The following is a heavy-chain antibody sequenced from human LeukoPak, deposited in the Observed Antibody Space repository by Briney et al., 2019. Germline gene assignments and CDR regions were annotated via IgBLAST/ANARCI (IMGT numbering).Heavy chain of an antibody. CDR2: IYSSGNT. CDR3: ARDSYGSGSYYPYYFDY. V-gene: IGHV4-4*07. J-gene: IGHJ4*02. D-gene: IGHD3-10*01. Sequence: SETLSLTCTVSGGSISNYYWNWIRQPAGEGLEWIGRIYSSGNTNYNPSLKSRVTISVDKSRNQFSLKLTSVTAADTAVYYCARDSYGSGSYYPYYFDYWGQGTLVTVSS. CDR1: GGSISNYY.